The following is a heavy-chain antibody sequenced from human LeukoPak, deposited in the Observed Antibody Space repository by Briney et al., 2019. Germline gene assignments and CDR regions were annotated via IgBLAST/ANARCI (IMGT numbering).Heavy chain of an antibody. CDR1: GGSISSTSYY. CDR3: ARHCCSAPSKRVFDI. Sequence: SETLPLTCTVSGGSISSTSYYWGWIRQPPGKGLEWIGSIYYSGGTYYNPSLKSRVTISVDTSKNQFSLNLSSVTAADTAVYHCARHCCSAPSKRVFDIWGQGTMVTVSS. V-gene: IGHV4-39*01. J-gene: IGHJ3*02. D-gene: IGHD2-15*01. CDR2: IYYSGGT.